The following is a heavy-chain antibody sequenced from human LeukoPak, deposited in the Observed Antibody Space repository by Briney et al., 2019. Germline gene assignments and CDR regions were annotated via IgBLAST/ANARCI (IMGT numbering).Heavy chain of an antibody. Sequence: ASVKVSCKASGYTFTASYMQCVRQAPGQGLEWMGWINPNSGGTNYAQNFRGRVTMTRDTSISTAYMELSSLRSDDTAVYYCAGFWSAANWGQGTLVTVSS. V-gene: IGHV1-2*02. CDR3: AGFWSAAN. CDR1: GYTFTASY. D-gene: IGHD3-3*01. CDR2: INPNSGGT. J-gene: IGHJ4*02.